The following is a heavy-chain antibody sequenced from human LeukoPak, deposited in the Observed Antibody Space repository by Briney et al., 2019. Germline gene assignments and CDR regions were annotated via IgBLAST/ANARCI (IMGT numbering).Heavy chain of an antibody. V-gene: IGHV4-34*01. CDR2: IYYSGRT. J-gene: IGHJ5*02. CDR3: ARVWLEQNWFDP. D-gene: IGHD1/OR15-1a*01. Sequence: SETLSLTCAVYGGSFSGYHWSWIRQPPGKGLEWIGSIYYSGRTYYNPSLKGRVTISVDTSKNQFSLKLTSVTAADTAVYYCARVWLEQNWFDPWGQGTLVTVSS. CDR1: GGSFSGYH.